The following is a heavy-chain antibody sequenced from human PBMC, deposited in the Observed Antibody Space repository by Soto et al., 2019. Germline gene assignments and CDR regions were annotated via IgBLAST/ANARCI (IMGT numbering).Heavy chain of an antibody. J-gene: IGHJ4*02. CDR1: GFTFSSYG. CDR3: AKDGGFVEVPAAAYYFDY. V-gene: IGHV3-30*18. Sequence: QVQLVESGGGVVQPGRSLRLSCAASGFTFSSYGMHWVRQAPGKGLEWVAVISYDGSNKYYADSVKGRFTISRDNSKNALYMQMNSRRAEDTAVYYCAKDGGFVEVPAAAYYFDYWGQGTLVTVSS. D-gene: IGHD2-2*01. CDR2: ISYDGSNK.